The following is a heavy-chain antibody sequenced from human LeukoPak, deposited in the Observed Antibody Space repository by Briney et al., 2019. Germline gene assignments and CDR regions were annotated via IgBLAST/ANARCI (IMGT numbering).Heavy chain of an antibody. CDR1: GFSLSTSGVG. CDR3: AHRQRSYSYDCYFDF. D-gene: IGHD5-18*01. J-gene: IGHJ4*02. CDR2: IYWDDDK. Sequence: SGPTLVKPTQTLTLTRTFSGFSLSTSGVGVGWIRQPPGKALEWLAFIYWDDDKRYSPSLKSRLTITKDTSKNQVVLTMTNMDPVDTATYYCAHRQRSYSYDCYFDFWGQGTLVTVSS. V-gene: IGHV2-5*02.